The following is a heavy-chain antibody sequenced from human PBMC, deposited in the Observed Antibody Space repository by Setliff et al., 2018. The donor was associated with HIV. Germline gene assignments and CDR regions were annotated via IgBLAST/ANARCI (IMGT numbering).Heavy chain of an antibody. V-gene: IGHV4-30-4*01. CDR1: GASFVGDNH. D-gene: IGHD6-19*01. Sequence: SETLSLTCAVSGASFVGDNHWSWIRQTPERGLEWIAYFMYTDIHYVNYLNYRNPSLASRLSISVDKSKNQSSLTLSSVTAADTAVYYCARARSDWYNVRPYYFDLWGQGTPVTV. CDR2: FMYTDIHYVNYLN. J-gene: IGHJ4*02. CDR3: ARARSDWYNVRPYYFDL.